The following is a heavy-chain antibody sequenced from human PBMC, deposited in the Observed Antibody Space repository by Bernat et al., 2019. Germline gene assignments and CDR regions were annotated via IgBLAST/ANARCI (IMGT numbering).Heavy chain of an antibody. CDR3: ARRDMVQGVIEDY. Sequence: QVQLQESGPGLVKPSQTLSLTCTVSGGSISSSSYYWGWIRQPPGKGLEWIGSIYYSGSTYYNPSLKSRVTISVDTSKNQFSLKLSSVTAADTAVYYCARRDMVQGVIEDYWGQGTLFTVSS. J-gene: IGHJ4*02. CDR1: GGSISSSSYY. D-gene: IGHD3-10*01. V-gene: IGHV4-39*01. CDR2: IYYSGST.